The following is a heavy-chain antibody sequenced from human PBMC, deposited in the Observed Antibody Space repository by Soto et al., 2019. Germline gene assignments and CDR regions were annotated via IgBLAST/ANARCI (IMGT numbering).Heavy chain of an antibody. Sequence: SVKVSCKASGGTFSSYAISWVRQAPGQGLEWMGGIIPIFGTANYAQKFQGRVTITADKSTSTAYMELSSLRSEDTAVYYSARAEGITVIHYKGFDPLGQVSLFTVS. CDR3: ARAEGITVIHYKGFDP. CDR1: GGTFSSYA. J-gene: IGHJ5*01. D-gene: IGHD1-20*01. V-gene: IGHV1-69*06. CDR2: IIPIFGTA.